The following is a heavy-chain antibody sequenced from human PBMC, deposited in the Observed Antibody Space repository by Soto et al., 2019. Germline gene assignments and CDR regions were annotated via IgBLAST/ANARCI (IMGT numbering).Heavy chain of an antibody. CDR1: GFTFTSSA. CDR2: IVVGSGNT. D-gene: IGHD3-10*01. J-gene: IGHJ3*02. V-gene: IGHV1-58*02. Sequence: QMQLVQSGPEVKKPGTSVKVSCKASGFTFTSSAMQWVRQARGQRLEWIGWIVVGSGNTNYAQKFQERVTITRDMSTSTAYMELSSLRSEDTAVYYCAADNCSVRSGYDAFDIWGQGTMVTVSS. CDR3: AADNCSVRSGYDAFDI.